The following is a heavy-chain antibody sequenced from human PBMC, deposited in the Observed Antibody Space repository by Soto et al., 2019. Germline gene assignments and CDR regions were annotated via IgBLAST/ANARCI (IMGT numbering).Heavy chain of an antibody. D-gene: IGHD3-22*01. CDR1: GGSVSSGGYY. Sequence: QVQLQESGPGLVKPSQTLSLTCTVSGGSVSSGGYYWSWIGQHPGKGLEWIGYIYYSGSTYYNPSLKSRVTISVDTSKNQFSLKLSSVTAADTAVYYCARGPMIVAGEGWFDPWGQGTLVTVSS. J-gene: IGHJ5*02. V-gene: IGHV4-31*03. CDR2: IYYSGST. CDR3: ARGPMIVAGEGWFDP.